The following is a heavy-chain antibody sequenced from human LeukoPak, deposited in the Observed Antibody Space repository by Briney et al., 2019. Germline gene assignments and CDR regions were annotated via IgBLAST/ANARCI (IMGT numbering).Heavy chain of an antibody. CDR3: AELGITMIGGV. V-gene: IGHV3-66*01. J-gene: IGHJ6*04. D-gene: IGHD3-10*02. CDR1: GFTVSSNY. CDR2: MYTGGST. Sequence: GGSLRLSCAASGFTVSSNYMSWVRQAPGKGLEWVSVMYTGGSTYYADSVKGRFTISRDNAKNSLYLQMNSLRAEDTAVYYCAELGITMIGGVWGKGTTVTISS.